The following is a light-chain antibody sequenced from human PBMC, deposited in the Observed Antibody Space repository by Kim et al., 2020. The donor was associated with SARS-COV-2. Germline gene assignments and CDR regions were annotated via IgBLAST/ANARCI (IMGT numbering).Light chain of an antibody. CDR1: QSLLYSSSNKTY. Sequence: DIVMTQSPDSLAVSLGERATINCKSSQSLLYSSSNKTYLAWFQQRPGQAPRLLIYWASTRESGVPDRFSGSGSGTDFTLTISSLQAEDVAVYYCQQYYSTPPWTFGQGTKVDIK. CDR3: QQYYSTPPWT. CDR2: WAS. V-gene: IGKV4-1*01. J-gene: IGKJ1*01.